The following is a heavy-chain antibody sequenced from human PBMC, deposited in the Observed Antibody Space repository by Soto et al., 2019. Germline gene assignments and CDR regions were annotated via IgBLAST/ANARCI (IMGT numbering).Heavy chain of an antibody. Sequence: QVQLQQWGAGLLKPSETLSLTCAVYGGSFSGYYWSWIRQPPGKGLEWIGEINHSGSTNYNPSLKSPVTISVDTSKNQFALKLSSVTAADTAVYYCAREGYSSSTYYFDYWGQGTLVTVSS. CDR3: AREGYSSSTYYFDY. CDR2: INHSGST. J-gene: IGHJ4*02. V-gene: IGHV4-34*01. CDR1: GGSFSGYY. D-gene: IGHD6-13*01.